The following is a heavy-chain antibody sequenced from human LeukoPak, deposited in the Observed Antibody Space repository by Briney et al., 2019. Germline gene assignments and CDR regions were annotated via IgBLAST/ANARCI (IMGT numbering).Heavy chain of an antibody. J-gene: IGHJ6*02. CDR2: INNNVSTT. Sequence: PGGSLRLSCGASGFTFDAYSMHWVRHAPGKGLEWVSLINNNVSTTYNEASVKGRYTNSRDNSKSSLYLQMNSLRSEDTALYYCAPWAFYHSLGVWGQGTTVTVSS. CDR3: APWAFYHSLGV. V-gene: IGHV3-43*02. CDR1: GFTFDAYS. D-gene: IGHD1-26*01.